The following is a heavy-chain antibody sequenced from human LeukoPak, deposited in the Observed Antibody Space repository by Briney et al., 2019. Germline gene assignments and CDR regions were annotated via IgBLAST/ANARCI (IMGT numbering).Heavy chain of an antibody. V-gene: IGHV3-73*01. CDR3: TRQDVGTSSWLI. CDR1: GFIFSASP. CDR2: VRDKGNSYAT. Sequence: GGSLRLSCAASGFIFSASPMHWVRQASGRGLEWVGRVRDKGNSYATAYAASVKGRFAISRDDSKNMAYLEMSSLKTEDTAVYYCTRQDVGTSSWLIWGQGTLVTVSS. D-gene: IGHD2-2*01. J-gene: IGHJ4*02.